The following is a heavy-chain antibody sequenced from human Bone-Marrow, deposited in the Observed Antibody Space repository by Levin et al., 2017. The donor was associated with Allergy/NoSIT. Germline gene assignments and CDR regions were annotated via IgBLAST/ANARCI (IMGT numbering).Heavy chain of an antibody. CDR2: INHSGST. CDR1: GGSFSGYY. J-gene: IGHJ4*02. D-gene: IGHD5-18*01. CDR3: ARGHTAMDFDY. V-gene: IGHV4-34*01. Sequence: SQTLSLTCAVYGGSFSGYYWSWIRQPPGKGLEWIGEINHSGSTNYNPSLKSRVTISVDTSKNQFSLKLSSVTAADTAVYYCARGHTAMDFDYWGQGTLVTVSS.